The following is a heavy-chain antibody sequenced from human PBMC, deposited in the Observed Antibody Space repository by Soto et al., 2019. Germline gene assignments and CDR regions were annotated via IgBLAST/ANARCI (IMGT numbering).Heavy chain of an antibody. CDR2: IYYSGST. J-gene: IGHJ3*02. V-gene: IGHV4-31*03. Sequence: QVQLQESGPGLVKPSQTLXLTCTVSGYSISNGGYYWSWIRQRPGEGLEWLGYIYYSGSTYYNPSLKSRPSISVDTSKNQFSLKVNSVTAADTAVYYCARTTDAFDIWGQGTMVTVSS. D-gene: IGHD1-1*01. CDR1: GYSISNGGYY. CDR3: ARTTDAFDI.